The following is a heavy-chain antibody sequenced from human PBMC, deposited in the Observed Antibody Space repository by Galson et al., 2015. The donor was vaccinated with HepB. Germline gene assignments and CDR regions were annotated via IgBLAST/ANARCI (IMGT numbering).Heavy chain of an antibody. V-gene: IGHV3-7*01. D-gene: IGHD5-18*01. CDR2: IAEDGSDE. CDR1: GFTFSNYW. CDR3: ARHKVNTAAREY. J-gene: IGHJ4*02. Sequence: SLRLSCAASGFTFSNYWMSWVRQAPGKGLEWVANIAEDGSDEYYVDSVKGRFSISRDNGKSSLFLQMNSLRAEDTAVYYCARHKVNTAAREYWGQGTLVTVSS.